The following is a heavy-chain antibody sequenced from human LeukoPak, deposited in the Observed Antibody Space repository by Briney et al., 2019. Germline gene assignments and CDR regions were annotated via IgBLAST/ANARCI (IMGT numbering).Heavy chain of an antibody. CDR1: GYSISGGYY. CDR3: ASTRDGYKYRAFDY. D-gene: IGHD5-24*01. Sequence: PSETLSLTCAVSGYSISGGYYWGWIRQPPGKGLEWIGSIYHSGSTYYNPSLKSRVTISVDTSKNQFSLKLSSVTAADTAVYYCASTRDGYKYRAFDYWGQGTLVTVSS. J-gene: IGHJ4*02. V-gene: IGHV4-38-2*01. CDR2: IYHSGST.